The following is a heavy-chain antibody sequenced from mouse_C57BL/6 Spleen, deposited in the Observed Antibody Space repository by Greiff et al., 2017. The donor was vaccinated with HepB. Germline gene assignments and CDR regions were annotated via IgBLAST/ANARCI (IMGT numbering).Heavy chain of an antibody. CDR3: ARDLPAARFPALFAY. CDR2: ISDGGSYT. V-gene: IGHV5-4*01. CDR1: GFTFSSYA. J-gene: IGHJ3*01. Sequence: EVQRVESGGGLVKPGGSLKLSCAASGFTFSSYAMSWVRQTPEKRLEWVATISDGGSYTYYPDNVKGRFTISRDNTKNNLYLQMSHLKSEDTAMYYCARDLPAARFPALFAYWGQGTMVTVSA.